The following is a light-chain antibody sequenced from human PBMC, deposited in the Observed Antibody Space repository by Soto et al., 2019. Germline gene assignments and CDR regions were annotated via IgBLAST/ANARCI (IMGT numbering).Light chain of an antibody. CDR3: QKYNSAPFT. CDR1: QSVRSSY. J-gene: IGKJ3*01. Sequence: EIVLTQSPGTLSLSPGERATLSCRASQSVRSSYLAWYQQKPGQAPRLLIYGASSRATGIPDRFSGSGSGTDFTLTITRLEPEDVATYYCQKYNSAPFTFGPGTKVDIK. CDR2: GAS. V-gene: IGKV3-20*01.